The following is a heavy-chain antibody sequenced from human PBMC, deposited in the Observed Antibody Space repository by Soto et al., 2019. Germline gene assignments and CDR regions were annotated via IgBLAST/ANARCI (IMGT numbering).Heavy chain of an antibody. CDR3: AGWAVGIMIFGVHKDY. CDR2: INHSGSA. V-gene: IGHV4-34*01. CDR1: GGSFSGHF. D-gene: IGHD3-3*01. Sequence: SETLSLTCVVYGGSFSGHFWSWIRQPPGKGLEWIGEINHSGSANYNPSLKSRVTISVDTSKNQFSLKLTSVTAADTAVYYCAGWAVGIMIFGVHKDYWSQGTQVTVSS. J-gene: IGHJ4*02.